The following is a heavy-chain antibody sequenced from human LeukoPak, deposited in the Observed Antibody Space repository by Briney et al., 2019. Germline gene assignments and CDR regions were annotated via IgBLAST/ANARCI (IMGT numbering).Heavy chain of an antibody. CDR1: GFTFSSYA. V-gene: IGHV3-23*01. J-gene: IGHJ5*02. CDR2: ISGSGGST. CDR3: ASKPRRANWFDP. Sequence: PGGSLRLSCAVSGFTFSSYAMSWVRQAPGKGLEWVSAISGSGGSTYYADSVKGRFTISRDNSKNTLYLQMNSLRAEDTAVYYCASKPRRANWFDPWGQGTLVTVSS.